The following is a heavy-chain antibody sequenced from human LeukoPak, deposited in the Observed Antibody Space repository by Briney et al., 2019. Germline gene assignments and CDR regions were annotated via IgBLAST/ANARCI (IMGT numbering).Heavy chain of an antibody. CDR2: INPNSGGT. Sequence: ASVKVSCKASGYTFTGYYMHWVRQAPGQGLEWMGWINPNSGGTNYAQKFQGRVTMTRDTSISTAYTELSRLRSDDTAVYYCARDLLLRQDIVLMVYYYYGMDVWGQGTTVTVSS. CDR1: GYTFTGYY. J-gene: IGHJ6*02. V-gene: IGHV1-2*02. D-gene: IGHD2-8*01. CDR3: ARDLLLRQDIVLMVYYYYGMDV.